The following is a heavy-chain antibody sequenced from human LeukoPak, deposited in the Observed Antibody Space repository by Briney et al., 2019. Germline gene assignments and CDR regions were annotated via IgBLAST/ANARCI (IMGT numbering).Heavy chain of an antibody. CDR3: ARASDYVWGSYRYRPYYYYMDV. CDR2: IIPIFGTA. J-gene: IGHJ6*03. D-gene: IGHD3-16*02. CDR1: GGTFSSYA. V-gene: IGHV1-69*05. Sequence: SVKVSCKASGGTFSSYAISWVRQAPGQGLEWMGGIIPIFGTANYAQKFQGRVTITTDESTSTAYMELSRLRSEDTAVYYCARASDYVWGSYRYRPYYYYMDVWGKGTTATVSS.